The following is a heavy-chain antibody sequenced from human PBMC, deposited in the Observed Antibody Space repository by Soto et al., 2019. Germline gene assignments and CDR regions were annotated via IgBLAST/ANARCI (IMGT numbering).Heavy chain of an antibody. CDR1: GFTFSSYS. D-gene: IGHD6-6*01. CDR3: ARDLSIAACHWVGDSGYRMDV. J-gene: IGHJ6*02. Sequence: GGSLRLSCAASGFTFSSYSMNWVRQAPGKGLEWVSYISSSSNSIKYADSVKGRFTISRDNAKNSLYLHMNSLRAEDTAVYYCARDLSIAACHWVGDSGYRMDVWGQGTTVTVSS. V-gene: IGHV3-48*01. CDR2: ISSSSNSI.